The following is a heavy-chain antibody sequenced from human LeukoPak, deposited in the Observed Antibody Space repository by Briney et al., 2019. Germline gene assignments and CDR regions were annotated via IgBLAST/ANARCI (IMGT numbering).Heavy chain of an antibody. CDR3: ASPDCSSTSCYAGRENY. CDR2: ITGSGGTT. J-gene: IGHJ4*02. D-gene: IGHD2-2*01. V-gene: IGHV3-23*01. Sequence: PGGSLRLSCAASGFTFSNNAMSWVRQAPGKGLEWVSAITGSGGTTYYADSVKGRFTISRDNSKNTLYLQMSSLRAEDTAVYYCASPDCSSTSCYAGRENYWGQGTLVTVSS. CDR1: GFTFSNNA.